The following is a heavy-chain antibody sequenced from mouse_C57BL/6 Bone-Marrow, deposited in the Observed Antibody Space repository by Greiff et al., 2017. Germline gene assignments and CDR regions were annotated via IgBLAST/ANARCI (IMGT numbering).Heavy chain of an antibody. V-gene: IGHV1-9*01. D-gene: IGHD2-14*01. CDR3: ARGEVRHGGDYFDY. CDR1: GYTFTGYW. Sequence: QVQLQQSGAELMKPGASVKLSCKATGYTFTGYWIAWVKQRPGPGLEWIGEILPGSGSTNYNEKFKGKATFTADTSSNTAYMQLSSLTTEDSAIYYCARGEVRHGGDYFDYWGQGTTLTVSS. CDR2: ILPGSGST. J-gene: IGHJ2*01.